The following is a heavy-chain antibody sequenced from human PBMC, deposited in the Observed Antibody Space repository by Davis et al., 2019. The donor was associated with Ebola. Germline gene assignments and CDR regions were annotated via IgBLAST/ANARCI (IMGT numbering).Heavy chain of an antibody. CDR1: GDSISSGSYY. J-gene: IGHJ4*02. CDR2: IYTSGST. V-gene: IGHV4-61*09. Sequence: SETLSLTCTVSGDSISSGSYYWSWIRQPAGKGLEWIGHIYTSGSTTYNPSLKSRVTISVDTSKNQFSLKLSSVTAADTAVYYCARTSRIAVAGPAFYYFDYWGQGTLVTVSS. CDR3: ARTSRIAVAGPAFYYFDY. D-gene: IGHD6-19*01.